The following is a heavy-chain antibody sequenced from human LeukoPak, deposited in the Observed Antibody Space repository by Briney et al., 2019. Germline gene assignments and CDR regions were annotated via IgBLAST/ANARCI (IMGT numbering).Heavy chain of an antibody. Sequence: GGSLRLSCAASGFTFSSYWMHWVRQAPGEGLVWVSRINSDGSSTSYADSVKGRFTISRDNAKNTLYLQMNSLRAEDTAVYYCARRGAVANAFDIWGQGTMVTVSS. CDR1: GFTFSSYW. CDR3: ARRGAVANAFDI. CDR2: INSDGSST. V-gene: IGHV3-74*01. J-gene: IGHJ3*02. D-gene: IGHD6-19*01.